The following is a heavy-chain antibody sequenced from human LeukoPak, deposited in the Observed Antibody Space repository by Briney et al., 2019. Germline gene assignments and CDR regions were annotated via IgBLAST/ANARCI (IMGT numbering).Heavy chain of an antibody. CDR2: INPSGGST. CDR3: ASVKIPQLWFGEFYYYMDV. J-gene: IGHJ6*03. D-gene: IGHD3-10*01. CDR1: GYTFTSYG. V-gene: IGHV1-18*01. Sequence: GASVKVSCKASGYTFTSYGISWVRQAPGQGLEWMGIINPSGGSTSYAQKFQGRVTMTTDTSTSTAYMELRSLRSDDTAVYYCASVKIPQLWFGEFYYYMDVWGKGTTVTVSS.